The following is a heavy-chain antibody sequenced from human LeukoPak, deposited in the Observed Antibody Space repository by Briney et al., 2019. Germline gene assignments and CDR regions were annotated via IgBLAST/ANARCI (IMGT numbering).Heavy chain of an antibody. CDR1: GYSFPNYW. V-gene: IGHV5-51*01. CDR2: IYPGDSDT. J-gene: IGHJ3*02. CDR3: ARQRSSTWFWDAFDI. D-gene: IGHD6-13*01. Sequence: GESLKISCKGSGYSFPNYWIGWVRQMPGKGLEWMAIIYPGDSDTRYSPSFKGQVTISADKSISTAYLQWTSLKASDTAMYYCARQRSSTWFWDAFDIWGQGTMVTVSS.